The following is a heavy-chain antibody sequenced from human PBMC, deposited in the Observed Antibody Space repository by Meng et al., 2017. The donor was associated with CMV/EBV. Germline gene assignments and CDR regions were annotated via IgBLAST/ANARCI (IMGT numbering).Heavy chain of an antibody. J-gene: IGHJ6*02. Sequence: GESLKISCAASGFTVSSNYMSWVRQAPGKGLEWVSVIYSGGNTYYADSVKGRFTISRDNSKNTLYLQMNSLRAEDTAVYYCATSGGYYYYGMDVWGQGTTVTVSS. CDR3: ATSGGYYYYGMDV. D-gene: IGHD6-25*01. CDR1: GFTVSSNY. V-gene: IGHV3-53*01. CDR2: IYSGGNT.